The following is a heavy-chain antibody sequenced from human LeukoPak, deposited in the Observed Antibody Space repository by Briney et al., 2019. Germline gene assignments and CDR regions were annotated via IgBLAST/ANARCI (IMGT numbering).Heavy chain of an antibody. J-gene: IGHJ3*02. CDR1: VGSFSGYY. CDR2: INHSGST. D-gene: IGHD6-13*01. Sequence: PSETPSLTCAVYVGSFSGYYWSWIRQPPGKGLEWIGEINHSGSTKYNPSLKSRVTISVDTSKNQFSLKLSSVTAADTAVYYCARGLRYSSSWYGAFDIWGQGTMVIVSS. CDR3: ARGLRYSSSWYGAFDI. V-gene: IGHV4-34*01.